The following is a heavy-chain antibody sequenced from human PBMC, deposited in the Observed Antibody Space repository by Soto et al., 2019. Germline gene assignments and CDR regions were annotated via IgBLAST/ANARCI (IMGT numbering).Heavy chain of an antibody. CDR2: ISGSGGTA. CDR3: AKGRGQNGNFEY. V-gene: IGHV3-23*01. J-gene: IGHJ4*02. D-gene: IGHD3-10*01. Sequence: EVQLLESGGGSVQPGGSLRLSCAASGFTFSSYAMHWVRRPPGKGLEWVSSISGSGGTAYYADSVKGRFSISRDSLVNTLYLQMNSLRAEDTAVYYCAKGRGQNGNFEYWGQGTLVTVSP. CDR1: GFTFSSYA.